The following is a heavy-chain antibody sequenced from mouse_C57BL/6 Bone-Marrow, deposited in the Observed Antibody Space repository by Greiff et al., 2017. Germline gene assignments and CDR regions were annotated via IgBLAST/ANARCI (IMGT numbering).Heavy chain of an antibody. Sequence: EVKLVESEGGLVQPGSSMKLSCTASGFTFSDYYMAWVRQVPEKGLEWVANINSDGSSTYYLDSLQSRFIISRDNAKNILYLQMSSLKSEDTATYYCARGKVGEYWYFDVWGTGTTVTVSS. CDR1: GFTFSDYY. CDR3: ARGKVGEYWYFDV. D-gene: IGHD2-13*01. V-gene: IGHV5-16*01. CDR2: INSDGSST. J-gene: IGHJ1*03.